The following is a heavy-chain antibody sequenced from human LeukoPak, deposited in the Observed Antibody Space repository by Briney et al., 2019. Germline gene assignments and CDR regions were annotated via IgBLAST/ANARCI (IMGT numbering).Heavy chain of an antibody. V-gene: IGHV5-51*01. Sequence: PGASLKISCKGSGFSFTSYWIGWVRQLPGKGLEWMGIIYPGDSDTRYSPSFQGQVTISADKSISTAYLQWSSLKASDTAMYYCARRSYDLEFLDYWGQGTLVTVSS. J-gene: IGHJ4*02. CDR3: ARRSYDLEFLDY. D-gene: IGHD3-3*01. CDR2: IYPGDSDT. CDR1: GFSFTSYW.